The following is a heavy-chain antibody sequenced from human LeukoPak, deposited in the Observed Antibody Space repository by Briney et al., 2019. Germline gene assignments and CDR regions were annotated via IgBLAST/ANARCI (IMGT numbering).Heavy chain of an antibody. V-gene: IGHV4-59*01. CDR3: ARGSDGENWFDP. CDR1: GGSISSYY. D-gene: IGHD2-21*01. CDR2: IYYSGST. J-gene: IGHJ5*02. Sequence: SETLSLTCTVSGGSISSYYWSWIRQPPGKGLEWIGYIYYSGSTNYNPSLKSRVTISVDTSKNQFSLKLSSVTAADTAVYYCARGSDGENWFDPWGQGTLVTVSS.